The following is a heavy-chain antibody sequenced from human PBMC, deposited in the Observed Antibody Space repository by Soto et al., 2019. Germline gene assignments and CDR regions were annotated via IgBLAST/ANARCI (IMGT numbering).Heavy chain of an antibody. CDR1: GFTFSSYA. J-gene: IGHJ5*01. V-gene: IGHV3-23*01. Sequence: EAQLLESGGSLEQPGGSLRLSCAASGFTFSSYAMSWVRQAPGKGLEWVSSIGGSGGNTHYSDSVEGRFTISRDNSNNTLYLQMKCLRAEDTAVYYWGKGGPIAILGVFIGRTPKYNWFDSWGQGTRVNVSS. CDR3: GKGGPIAILGVFIGRTPKYNWFDS. D-gene: IGHD3-3*01. CDR2: IGGSGGNT.